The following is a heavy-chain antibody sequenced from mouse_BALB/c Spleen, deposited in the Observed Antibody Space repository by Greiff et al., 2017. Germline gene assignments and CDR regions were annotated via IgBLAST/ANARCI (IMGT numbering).Heavy chain of an antibody. V-gene: IGHV5-6-5*01. J-gene: IGHJ2*01. CDR2: ISSGGST. CDR1: GFTFSSYA. D-gene: IGHD2-14*01. CDR3: ARGSYRYDEGYYDY. Sequence: EVHLVESGGGLVKPGGSLKLSCAASGFTFSSYAMSWVRQTPEKRLEWVASISSGGSTYYPDSVKGRFTISRDNARNILYLQMSSLRSEDTAMYYSARGSYRYDEGYYDYWGQGTTLTVSA.